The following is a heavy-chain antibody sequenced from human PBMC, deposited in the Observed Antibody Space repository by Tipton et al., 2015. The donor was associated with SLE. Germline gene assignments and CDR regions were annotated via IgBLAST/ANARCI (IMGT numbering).Heavy chain of an antibody. J-gene: IGHJ4*02. D-gene: IGHD3-10*01. CDR1: GGSISSYY. Sequence: LRLSCTVSGGSISSYYWSWIRQPPGKGLEWIGYIHHNGFTYNTPSLKSRVTISVDKSKNQISLKASSVTAADTAVYYCAQGGGYGSGSYFDYWGQGTLVTVSS. CDR2: IHHNGFT. CDR3: AQGGGYGSGSYFDY. V-gene: IGHV4-59*04.